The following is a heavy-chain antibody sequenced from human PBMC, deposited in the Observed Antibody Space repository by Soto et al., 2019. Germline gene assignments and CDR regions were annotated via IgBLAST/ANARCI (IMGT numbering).Heavy chain of an antibody. CDR2: IRFDGSNI. CDR1: GSIFRGYG. D-gene: IGHD2-15*01. Sequence: VQLVESGGGVVQPGRSLRLSCAASGSIFRGYGMHWVRQAPGKGLEWVAIIRFDGSNINYADSVMGRFTISRDNSKNTLYLQMNSLRVEDTAVYYCARVGVGGTAFQGYLDYWGQGTLVTVSS. V-gene: IGHV3-33*01. CDR3: ARVGVGGTAFQGYLDY. J-gene: IGHJ4*02.